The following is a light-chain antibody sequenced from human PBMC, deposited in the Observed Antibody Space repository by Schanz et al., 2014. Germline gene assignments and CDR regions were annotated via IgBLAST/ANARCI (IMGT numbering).Light chain of an antibody. CDR2: EVT. CDR3: SSYTITSTLV. Sequence: QSVLTQPPSASGSPGQSVTISCTGTSSDFGAYNSVSWYQQHPGKAPKVIIYEVTKRPSGVPDRFSGSKSGNTASLTVSGLQAEDEAHYYCSSYTITSTLVFGGGTKLPVL. J-gene: IGLJ2*01. V-gene: IGLV2-8*01. CDR1: SSDFGAYNS.